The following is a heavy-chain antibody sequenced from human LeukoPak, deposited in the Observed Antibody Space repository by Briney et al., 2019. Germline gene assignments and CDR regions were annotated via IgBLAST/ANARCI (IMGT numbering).Heavy chain of an antibody. J-gene: IGHJ4*02. D-gene: IGHD3-10*01. Sequence: GGSLRLSCAASGFTFSSYNMNWVRQAPGKGLEWVSYISTSSNTIYYADSVKGRFTISRDNAKNSLYLQMNSLRAEDTAVYYCARRAPGYYFDYWGQGTLVTVSS. V-gene: IGHV3-48*01. CDR1: GFTFSSYN. CDR2: ISTSSNTI. CDR3: ARRAPGYYFDY.